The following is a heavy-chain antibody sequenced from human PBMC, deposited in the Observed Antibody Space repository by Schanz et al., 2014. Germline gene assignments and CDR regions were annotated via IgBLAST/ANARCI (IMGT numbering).Heavy chain of an antibody. CDR1: GFAFSVYG. CDR3: ARPRFDYGEVDY. CDR2: ISYDGSNK. J-gene: IGHJ4*02. Sequence: QVQMVESGGGVVQPGRSLRLSCAASGFAFSVYGMHWVRQAPGKGPEWVAVISYDGSNKYYADSVKGRFTISRDNSKNTLHLQVTSLRAEDTAIYYCARPRFDYGEVDYWGQGTLVTVSS. D-gene: IGHD4-17*01. V-gene: IGHV3-30*19.